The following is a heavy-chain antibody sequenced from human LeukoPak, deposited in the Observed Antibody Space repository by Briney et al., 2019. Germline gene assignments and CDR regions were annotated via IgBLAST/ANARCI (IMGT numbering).Heavy chain of an antibody. CDR1: GYGFPDYW. J-gene: IGHJ4*02. CDR3: ARHGYCGGDCFYGEFDY. V-gene: IGHV5-51*01. CDR2: INPADSEA. Sequence: GESLKISCRGSGYGFPDYWIGWVRQMPGKGPEWMGTINPADSEAKYNPSFQGRVTISADKSIYTAYLQWSSLKASDTAMYYRARHGYCGGDCFYGEFDYWGQGVLVTVSS. D-gene: IGHD2-21*02.